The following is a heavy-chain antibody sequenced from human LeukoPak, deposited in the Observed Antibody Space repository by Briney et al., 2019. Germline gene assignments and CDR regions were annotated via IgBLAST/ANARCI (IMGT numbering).Heavy chain of an antibody. Sequence: ASVTVSFKASGYTFTVYYMHWVRQAPGQGLEWMGIINPSGGSTSYAQKFQGRVTMTRDTSTSTVYMELSSLRSEDTAVYYCARENGSGSPYFDYWGQGTLVTVSS. CDR3: ARENGSGSPYFDY. D-gene: IGHD3-10*01. CDR1: GYTFTVYY. J-gene: IGHJ4*02. CDR2: INPSGGST. V-gene: IGHV1-46*01.